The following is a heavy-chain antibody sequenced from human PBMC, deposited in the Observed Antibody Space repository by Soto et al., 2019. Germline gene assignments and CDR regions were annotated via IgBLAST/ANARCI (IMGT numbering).Heavy chain of an antibody. Sequence: EVQLVKSGGGLVQPGGSLRLSCAASGFTFSMYWMHWVRQAPGKGLLWVSRINGDGTDTTYADSVKGRFTISRDNAKNTVYLQMNGLRAEDTAVYYCAREVGRGSGSYYLDYWGQETLVTVSS. J-gene: IGHJ4*02. CDR1: GFTFSMYW. CDR2: INGDGTDT. D-gene: IGHD3-16*01. V-gene: IGHV3-74*03. CDR3: AREVGRGSGSYYLDY.